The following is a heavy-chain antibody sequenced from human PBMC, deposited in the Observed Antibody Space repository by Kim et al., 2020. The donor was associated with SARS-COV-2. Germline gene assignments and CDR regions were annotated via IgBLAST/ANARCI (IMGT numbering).Heavy chain of an antibody. Sequence: ASVKVSCNASGYTFTSYGISWVRQAPGQGLEWMGWISAYNGNTNYAQKLQGRVTMTTDTSTSTAYMELRSLRSDDTAVYYCARDRDGYNPYYYYGMDVWGQGTTVTVSS. CDR1: GYTFTSYG. V-gene: IGHV1-18*01. D-gene: IGHD5-12*01. J-gene: IGHJ6*02. CDR2: ISAYNGNT. CDR3: ARDRDGYNPYYYYGMDV.